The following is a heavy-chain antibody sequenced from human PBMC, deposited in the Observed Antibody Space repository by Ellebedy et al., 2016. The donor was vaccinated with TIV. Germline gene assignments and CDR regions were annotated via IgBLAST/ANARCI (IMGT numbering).Heavy chain of an antibody. CDR1: GFTFSRDW. CDR3: VGFGVFNL. J-gene: IGHJ5*02. Sequence: GESLKISCAASGFTFSRDWMNWVRQAPGKGLEWVAHIKTDGSETYYVDSVKGRFTISRENAKNALFLQMDGLRLDDSAVYYCVGFGVFNLWGQGAPVTVSS. D-gene: IGHD3-3*01. V-gene: IGHV3-7*01. CDR2: IKTDGSET.